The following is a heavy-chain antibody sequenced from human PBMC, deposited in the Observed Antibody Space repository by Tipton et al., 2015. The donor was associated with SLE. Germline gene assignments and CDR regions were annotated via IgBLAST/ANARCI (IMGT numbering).Heavy chain of an antibody. D-gene: IGHD2-21*02. CDR1: GYNFINYY. CDR3: AGERPLRGDPHDALDV. J-gene: IGHJ3*01. V-gene: IGHV1-46*04. CDR2: INPGTGGA. Sequence: QSGAEVKKPGASVKVSCKASGYNFINYYTHWVRQTPGQGLEWMGIINPGTGGATSAQKLQGRVTMTWDTSTSTVYMELSSLRSDDTAVYYCAGERPLRGDPHDALDVWGQGTVVTVSS.